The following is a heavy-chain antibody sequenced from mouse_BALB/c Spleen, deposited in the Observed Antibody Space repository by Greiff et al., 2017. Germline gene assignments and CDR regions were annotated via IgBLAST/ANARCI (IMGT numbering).Heavy chain of an antibody. J-gene: IGHJ3*01. CDR3: ARGGTYYGCDEEAWFAY. CDR2: IDPANGNT. D-gene: IGHD2-9*01. V-gene: IGHV14-3*02. CDR1: GFNIKDTY. Sequence: VQLQQSGAELVKPGASVKLSCTASGFNIKDTYMHWVKQRPEQGLEWIGRIDPANGNTKYDPKFQGKATITADTSSNTAYLQLSSLTSEDTAVYYCARGGTYYGCDEEAWFAYWGQGTLVTVSA.